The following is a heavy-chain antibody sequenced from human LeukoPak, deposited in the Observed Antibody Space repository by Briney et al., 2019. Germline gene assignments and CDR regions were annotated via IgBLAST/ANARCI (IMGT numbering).Heavy chain of an antibody. V-gene: IGHV1-69*05. J-gene: IGHJ6*03. CDR3: ARVARVAVAGTDYYYYYMDV. Sequence: SVKVSCKASGGTFSSYAISWVRQAPGQGLEWMGGIIPIFGTANYAQKFQGRVTMTRDTSISTAYMELSRLRSDDTAVYYCARVARVAVAGTDYYYYYMDVWGKGTTVTVSS. CDR2: IIPIFGTA. CDR1: GGTFSSYA. D-gene: IGHD6-19*01.